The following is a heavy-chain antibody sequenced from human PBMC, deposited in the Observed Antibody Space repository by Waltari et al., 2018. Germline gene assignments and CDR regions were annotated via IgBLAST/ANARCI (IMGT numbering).Heavy chain of an antibody. V-gene: IGHV3-21*01. CDR1: GFTFSSYS. J-gene: IGHJ4*02. CDR3: ARDLRSIHSSSAGY. Sequence: EVQLVESGGGLVKPGGSLRLSCAASGFTFSSYSMNWVRQAPGKGREWVSSISSSIDDIYYADSVKGEFTISRENAKNSLYLQMNSLRAEDTAVYYCARDLRSIHSSSAGYWGQGTLVTVSS. CDR2: ISSSIDDI. D-gene: IGHD6-6*01.